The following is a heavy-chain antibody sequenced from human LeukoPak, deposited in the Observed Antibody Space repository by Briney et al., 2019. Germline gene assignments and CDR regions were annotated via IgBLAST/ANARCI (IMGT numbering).Heavy chain of an antibody. J-gene: IGHJ4*02. CDR1: GFTFSTYA. D-gene: IGHD1-26*01. V-gene: IGHV3-30*04. CDR3: ARGASGSYYVDY. CDR2: ISDDGRHN. Sequence: GGSLRLSCAASGFTFSTYAMNWVRQAPGKGLEWVAVISDDGRHNYYADSVKGRFTISRDNAKNTVYLQMNSLRAEDTAVYYCARGASGSYYVDYWGQGTLVTVSS.